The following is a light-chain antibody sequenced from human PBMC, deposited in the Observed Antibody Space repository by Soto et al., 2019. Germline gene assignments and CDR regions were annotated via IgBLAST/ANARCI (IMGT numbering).Light chain of an antibody. V-gene: IGKV3-11*01. CDR2: DAS. Sequence: IVLTQSPATLSLSPWERATLSCRASQSVSSYLAWYQQKPGQAPRLLIYDASNRATGIPARFSGSGSGTDFTLTISRLEPEDFAVYYCQQYGSSPLTFGGGTKVDI. J-gene: IGKJ4*01. CDR1: QSVSSY. CDR3: QQYGSSPLT.